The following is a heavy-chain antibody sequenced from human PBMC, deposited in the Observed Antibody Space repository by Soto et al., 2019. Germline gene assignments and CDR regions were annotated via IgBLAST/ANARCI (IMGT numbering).Heavy chain of an antibody. CDR2: INHSGST. J-gene: IGHJ5*02. Sequence: SETLSLTCAVYGGSFSGYYWSWIRQPPGKGLEWIGEINHSGSTNYNPSLKSRVTISVDTSKNQFSLRLSSVTAADTAVYYCARVRYVWGSYRWNWFDPWGQGTQVTVS. CDR1: GGSFSGYY. D-gene: IGHD3-16*02. CDR3: ARVRYVWGSYRWNWFDP. V-gene: IGHV4-34*01.